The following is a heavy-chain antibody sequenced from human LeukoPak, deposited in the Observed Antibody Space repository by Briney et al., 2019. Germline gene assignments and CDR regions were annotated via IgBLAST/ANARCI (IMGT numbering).Heavy chain of an antibody. J-gene: IGHJ6*03. CDR1: GFTFDDYA. CDR3: AKANYGDYGGYYYYMDV. D-gene: IGHD4-17*01. Sequence: GRSLRLSCAASGFTFDDYAMHWVRQAPGKGLEWVSGISWNSGRTGYADSVKGRFTISRDNAKNSLYLQMNSLRAEDTALYYCAKANYGDYGGYYYYMDVWGKGTTVTVSS. CDR2: ISWNSGRT. V-gene: IGHV3-9*01.